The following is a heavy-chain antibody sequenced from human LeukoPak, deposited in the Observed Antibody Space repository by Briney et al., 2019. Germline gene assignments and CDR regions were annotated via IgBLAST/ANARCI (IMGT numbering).Heavy chain of an antibody. CDR1: GYTLTGYY. V-gene: IGHV1-2*02. Sequence: ASVKVPCKASGYTLTGYYMHWVRQAPGQGLEWMGWMNPNSGGTKYAQKFQGRVTMTRDTSISTAYMELSRLRSDDTAMYYCARDKLGLGELSLYDQWGQGTLVTVFS. CDR3: ARDKLGLGELSLYDQ. D-gene: IGHD3-16*02. J-gene: IGHJ5*02. CDR2: MNPNSGGT.